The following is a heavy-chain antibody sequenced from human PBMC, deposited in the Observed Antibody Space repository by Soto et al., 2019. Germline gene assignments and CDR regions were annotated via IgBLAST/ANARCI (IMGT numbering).Heavy chain of an antibody. J-gene: IGHJ6*02. Sequence: ASVKVSCKASRYTFTRYGISWVRQAPGQGLEWMGWISTYNENTKYAQKFQGRVTLTTDTSTSTAYMELRSLTSDDTAVYYCAAQGGSNIADYYTSDVWGQGTTVTVSS. CDR2: ISTYNENT. CDR1: RYTFTRYG. CDR3: AAQGGSNIADYYTSDV. V-gene: IGHV1-18*01. D-gene: IGHD1-26*01.